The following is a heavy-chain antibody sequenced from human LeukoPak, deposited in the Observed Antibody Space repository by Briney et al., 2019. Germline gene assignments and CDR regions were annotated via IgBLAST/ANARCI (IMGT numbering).Heavy chain of an antibody. V-gene: IGHV4-39*07. CDR2: IYYSGST. J-gene: IGHJ4*02. CDR1: GGSISSSSYY. CDR3: ARVAVARVSIRPAAGGYYFDY. Sequence: SETLSLTCTVSGGSISSSSYYWGWIRQPPGKGLEWIGSIYYSGSTNYNPSLKSRVTISVDTSKNQFSLKLSSVTAADTAVYYCARVAVARVSIRPAAGGYYFDYWGQGTLVTVSS. D-gene: IGHD3-16*01.